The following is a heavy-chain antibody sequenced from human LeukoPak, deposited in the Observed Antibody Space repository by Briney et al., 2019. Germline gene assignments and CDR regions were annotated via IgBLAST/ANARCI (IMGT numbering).Heavy chain of an antibody. CDR3: ARGSCSSSSCYERLNGLDV. V-gene: IGHV3-13*01. CDR2: FHTAGDT. Sequence: GGSLRLYCAASGFTFSNYDMHWVRQATGKGLEWVSAFHTAGDTHYSGSVKGRFATSRENAKNSFYLQMNNLRAGDTAVYYCARGSCSSSSCYERLNGLDVWGQGTPVTVSS. CDR1: GFTFSNYD. D-gene: IGHD2-2*01. J-gene: IGHJ6*02.